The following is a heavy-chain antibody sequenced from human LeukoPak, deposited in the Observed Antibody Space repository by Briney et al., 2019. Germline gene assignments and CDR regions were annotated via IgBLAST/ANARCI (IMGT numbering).Heavy chain of an antibody. D-gene: IGHD2-15*01. J-gene: IGHJ4*02. CDR3: ASVYVMGYCSGGSCYSGLDY. Sequence: SVKVSCKASGGTFSSHAISWVRQAPGQGLEWMGGIIPIFGTANYAQKFQGRVTITADKSTSTAYMELSSLRSEDTAVYYCASVYVMGYCSGGSCYSGLDYWGQGTLVTVSS. CDR2: IIPIFGTA. V-gene: IGHV1-69*06. CDR1: GGTFSSHA.